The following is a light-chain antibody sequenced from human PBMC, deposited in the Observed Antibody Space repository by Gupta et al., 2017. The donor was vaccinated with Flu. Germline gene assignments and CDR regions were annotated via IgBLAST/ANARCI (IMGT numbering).Light chain of an antibody. CDR3: QQTDNTPST. V-gene: IGKV1-39*01. CDR2: DAS. CDR1: QRIALN. J-gene: IGKJ1*01. Sequence: GDRGTNACPASQRIALNVTWYQQKPRKAPHLLVDDASPVRTGVSCRFNGSGAWSDFTLTINRPQPEDSATYYCQQTDNTPSTFGQGTQMEIK.